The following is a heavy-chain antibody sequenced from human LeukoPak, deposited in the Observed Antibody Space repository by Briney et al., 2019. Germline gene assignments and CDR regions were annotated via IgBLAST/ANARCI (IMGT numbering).Heavy chain of an antibody. Sequence: SFTSYWIGWVRQMPGKGLEWIGSIYYSGSTYYNPSLKSRVTISVDTSKNQFSLKLSSVTAADTAVYYCARGFWSGYYLDWGQGALVTVSS. CDR3: ARGFWSGYYLD. J-gene: IGHJ4*02. D-gene: IGHD3-3*01. CDR1: SFTSYW. CDR2: IYYSGST. V-gene: IGHV4-39*01.